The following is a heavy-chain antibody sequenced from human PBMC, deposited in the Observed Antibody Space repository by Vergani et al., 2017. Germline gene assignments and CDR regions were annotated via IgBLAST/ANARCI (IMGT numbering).Heavy chain of an antibody. J-gene: IGHJ4*02. Sequence: EVQLVQSGAEVQKPGESLKISCKGSGYSFTSYWVGWVRQMPGKGLEWMGIFYPGDSDTRYSPAFQGQVTISADKSITTAYLQWSSLKASDTAMYYCARRAYCSSTSCYFHYFDYWGQGTLVTVSS. D-gene: IGHD2-2*01. CDR3: ARRAYCSSTSCYFHYFDY. CDR1: GYSFTSYW. V-gene: IGHV5-51*01. CDR2: FYPGDSDT.